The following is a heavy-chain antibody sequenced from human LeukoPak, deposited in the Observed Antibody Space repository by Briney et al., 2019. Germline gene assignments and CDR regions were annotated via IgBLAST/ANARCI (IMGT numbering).Heavy chain of an antibody. CDR3: AREPRGYSYGYDY. D-gene: IGHD5-18*01. J-gene: IGHJ4*02. Sequence: PSETLSLTCTVSAGSISNNDYYWAWIRQPPGKEVEWIGSIEFGGATHYNPSLKSRVTISVDTSKNQFSLKLSSVTAADTAVYYCAREPRGYSYGYDYWGQGTLVTVSS. CDR1: AGSISNNDYY. CDR2: IEFGGAT. V-gene: IGHV4-39*07.